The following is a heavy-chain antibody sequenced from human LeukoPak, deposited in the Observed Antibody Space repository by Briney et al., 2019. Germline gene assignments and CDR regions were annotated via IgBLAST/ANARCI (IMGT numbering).Heavy chain of an antibody. D-gene: IGHD3-10*01. V-gene: IGHV4-61*02. J-gene: IGHJ6*04. CDR2: IYTSGSI. CDR3: AGKGITMASYNMGV. CDR1: GGSISSGSYY. Sequence: SQTLSLTCTVSGGSISSGSYYWSWIRQPAGKGLEWIGRIYTSGSINYNPSLKSRVTMSVDTSKNQFSLKLSSVTAADTAVYYCAGKGITMASYNMGVWGKGTTVTISS.